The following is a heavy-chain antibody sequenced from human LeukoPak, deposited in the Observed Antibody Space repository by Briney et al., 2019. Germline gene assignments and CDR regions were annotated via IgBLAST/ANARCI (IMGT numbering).Heavy chain of an antibody. CDR3: ARGDKWEILYYFDY. CDR1: GYTFTGYY. CDR2: INPNSGGT. D-gene: IGHD1-26*01. J-gene: IGHJ4*02. Sequence: ASVKVSCKASGYTFTGYYMHGVRQAPGQGLEWMGWINPNSGGTNYAQKFQGRVTMIRDTSISTAYMELSRLRSDDTAVYYCARGDKWEILYYFDYWGQGTLASVSS. V-gene: IGHV1-2*02.